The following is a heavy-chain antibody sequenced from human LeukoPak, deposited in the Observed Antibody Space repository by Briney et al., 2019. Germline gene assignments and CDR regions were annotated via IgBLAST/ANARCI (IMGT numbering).Heavy chain of an antibody. CDR3: ARRREDSGSYRTRIYDY. CDR2: IYPGDSDT. V-gene: IGHV5-51*01. CDR1: GSSFTSYW. D-gene: IGHD1-26*01. J-gene: IGHJ4*02. Sequence: GESLKISCKGSGSSFTSYWIGWVRQMPGKGLEWMGIIYPGDSDTRYSPSFQGQVTISADKSISTAYLQWSSLKASDTAMYYWARRREDSGSYRTRIYDYWGQGTLVTVSS.